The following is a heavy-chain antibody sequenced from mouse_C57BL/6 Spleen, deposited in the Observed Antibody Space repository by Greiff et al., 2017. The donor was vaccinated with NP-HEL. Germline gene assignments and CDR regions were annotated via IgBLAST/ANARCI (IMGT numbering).Heavy chain of an antibody. D-gene: IGHD2-4*01. V-gene: IGHV1-59*01. Sequence: QVQLQQPGAELVRPGTSVKLSCKASGYTFTSYWMHWVKQRPGQGLEWIGVIDPSDSYTNYNQKFKGKATLTVDTSSSTAYMQLSSLTSEDSAVYYCARSGDYDSFYAMDYWGQGTSVTVSS. J-gene: IGHJ4*01. CDR2: IDPSDSYT. CDR3: ARSGDYDSFYAMDY. CDR1: GYTFTSYW.